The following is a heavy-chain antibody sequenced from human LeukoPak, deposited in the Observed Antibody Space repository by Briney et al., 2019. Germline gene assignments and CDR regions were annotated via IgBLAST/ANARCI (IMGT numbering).Heavy chain of an antibody. J-gene: IGHJ4*02. Sequence: GGSLRLSCAASGFTFSDYEMNWVRQAPGKGLEWVSYISSSGSTIYYADSVKGRFTISRDNAKNSLYLQMNSLRAEDTAIYYCARDLSGGSRDYYFDYWGQGTLDTVSS. CDR3: ARDLSGGSRDYYFDY. V-gene: IGHV3-48*03. D-gene: IGHD3-16*01. CDR1: GFTFSDYE. CDR2: ISSSGSTI.